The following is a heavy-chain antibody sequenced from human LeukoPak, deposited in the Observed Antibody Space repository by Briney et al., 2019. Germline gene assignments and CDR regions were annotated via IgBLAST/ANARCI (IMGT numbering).Heavy chain of an antibody. CDR1: GYTFTGYY. CDR3: ASQGQLVEGVYFDY. V-gene: IGHV1-2*02. Sequence: ASVKVSCKSSGYTFTGYYMHWVRQAPGQGLKWMGWINPNSGGTNYAQKFQGRVTMTRDTSISTAYMELSRLRSDDTAVYYCASQGQLVEGVYFDYWGQGTLVTVSS. CDR2: INPNSGGT. D-gene: IGHD6-6*01. J-gene: IGHJ4*02.